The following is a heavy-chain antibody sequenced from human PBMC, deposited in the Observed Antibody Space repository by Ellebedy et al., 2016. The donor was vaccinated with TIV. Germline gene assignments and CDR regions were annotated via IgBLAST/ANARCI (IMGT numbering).Heavy chain of an antibody. D-gene: IGHD3-16*02. Sequence: SLKISCAASGFTFDDYAMHWVRQAPGKGLEWVSGISWNSGSIGYADSVKGRFTISRDNAKNSLYLQMNSLRAEDTAVYYCARGGARGSRWGELSPFDPWGQGTLVTVSS. J-gene: IGHJ5*02. CDR3: ARGGARGSRWGELSPFDP. CDR2: ISWNSGSI. V-gene: IGHV3-9*01. CDR1: GFTFDDYA.